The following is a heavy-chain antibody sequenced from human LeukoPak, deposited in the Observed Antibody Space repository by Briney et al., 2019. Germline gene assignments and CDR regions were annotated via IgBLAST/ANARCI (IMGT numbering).Heavy chain of an antibody. Sequence: PGGSLRLSCAASGFTFSSYGMHWVRQAPGKGLEWVAVISYDGSNKYYADSVKGRFTISRDNSKNTLYLQMNSLRAEDTAVYYCAKGRRYCSSTSCYTWFDYWGQGTLVTVSS. CDR2: ISYDGSNK. V-gene: IGHV3-30*18. CDR1: GFTFSSYG. J-gene: IGHJ4*02. D-gene: IGHD2-2*02. CDR3: AKGRRYCSSTSCYTWFDY.